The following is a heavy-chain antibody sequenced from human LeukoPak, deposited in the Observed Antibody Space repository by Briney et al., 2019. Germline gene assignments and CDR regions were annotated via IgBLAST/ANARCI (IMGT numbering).Heavy chain of an antibody. J-gene: IGHJ4*02. V-gene: IGHV4-4*02. Sequence: SETLSLTCAVSGGSISSSNWWSWVRQPPGKGLEWLGEINHSGSTNYNPSLKSRVTISVDTSKNQFSLKLSSVTAADTAVYYCARGFDSSGYYYLSGALDYWGQGTLVTVSS. CDR1: GGSISSSNW. D-gene: IGHD3-22*01. CDR2: INHSGST. CDR3: ARGFDSSGYYYLSGALDY.